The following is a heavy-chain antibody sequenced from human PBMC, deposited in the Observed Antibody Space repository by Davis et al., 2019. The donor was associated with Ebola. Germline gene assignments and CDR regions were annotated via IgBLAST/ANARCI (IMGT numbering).Heavy chain of an antibody. J-gene: IGHJ1*01. CDR3: AKTLFGGAEY. V-gene: IGHV3-23*01. CDR2: ISSDATIT. Sequence: GESLKISCVASGFTFSTYAMSWVRQAPGKGLEWVSGISSDATITSYADSVKGRFTISRDNSKNMLYLQMNNLRADDTAIYHCAKTLFGGAEYWGQGALVTVSS. CDR1: GFTFSTYA. D-gene: IGHD4-23*01.